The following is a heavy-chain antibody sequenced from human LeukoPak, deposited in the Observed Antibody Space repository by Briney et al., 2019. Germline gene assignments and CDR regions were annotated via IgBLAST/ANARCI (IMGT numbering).Heavy chain of an antibody. Sequence: GGSLRLSCAASGFTFSSYWMSWVRQAPGKGLEWVANIKQDGSEKYYVDSVKGRFTISRDNAKNSLYLQMNSLRAEDTAVYYCARDMRYSYGLGRIFDYWGQGTLVTVSS. V-gene: IGHV3-7*01. CDR1: GFTFSSYW. CDR2: IKQDGSEK. CDR3: ARDMRYSYGLGRIFDY. D-gene: IGHD5-18*01. J-gene: IGHJ4*02.